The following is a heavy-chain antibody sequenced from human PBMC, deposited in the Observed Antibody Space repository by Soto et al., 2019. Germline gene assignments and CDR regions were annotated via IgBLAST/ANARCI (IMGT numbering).Heavy chain of an antibody. D-gene: IGHD3-10*01. CDR1: GGTFSSYA. CDR2: IIPIFGTA. J-gene: IGHJ6*02. Sequence: SVKVSCKASGGTFSSYAISWVRQAPGQRAEWMGGIIPIFGTANYAQKLQSRITITAEESTSRAYMELSTLRSEDTAVYYCARDIGATVRGVIIYYYYYGMDVWGQGTTVTVSS. V-gene: IGHV1-69*13. CDR3: ARDIGATVRGVIIYYYYYGMDV.